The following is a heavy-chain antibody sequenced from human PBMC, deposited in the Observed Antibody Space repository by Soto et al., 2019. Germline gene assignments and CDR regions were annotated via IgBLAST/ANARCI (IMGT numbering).Heavy chain of an antibody. CDR2: IYSSAST. CDR1: GGSISSGGFF. CDR3: ARGRNFQFDSSYNWLDP. D-gene: IGHD6-19*01. Sequence: PSETLSLTCTVSGGSISSGGFFWTWIRQHPERGLEWIGYIYSSASTSYNPSLRSRAIISLDTSKNQFSLRLSSVTGTDTAVYYCARGRNFQFDSSYNWLDPWGQGTLVTVYS. V-gene: IGHV4-31*03. J-gene: IGHJ5*02.